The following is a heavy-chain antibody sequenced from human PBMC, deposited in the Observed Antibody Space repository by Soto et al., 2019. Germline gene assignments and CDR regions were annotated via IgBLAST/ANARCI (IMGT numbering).Heavy chain of an antibody. CDR1: GGTFSSYT. J-gene: IGHJ4*02. CDR3: ARGPDGYCRGGSCYPTDS. CDR2: IIPILGIA. Sequence: QVQLVQSGAEVKKPGSSVKVSCKASGGTFSSYTISWVRQAPGQGLEWMGRIIPILGIANYAQKFQGRVTVTADKSTSTAYMELSSLRSGDTAVYYCARGPDGYCRGGSCYPTDSWGQGTLVTVSS. V-gene: IGHV1-69*02. D-gene: IGHD2-15*01.